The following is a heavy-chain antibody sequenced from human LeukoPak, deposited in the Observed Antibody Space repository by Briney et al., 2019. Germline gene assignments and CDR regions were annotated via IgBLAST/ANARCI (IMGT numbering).Heavy chain of an antibody. CDR1: GFTFSSYG. Sequence: PGGSLRLSCATSGFTFSSYGMNWVRQAPGKGLEWVGRIKRKNDGGTTDYAAPVKGRFTISRDDSKNTVYLEMNSLKTEDTAVYYCTTDTHCSTIGCRGPNYYYGLDVWGQGTTVTVSS. D-gene: IGHD2-2*01. CDR2: IKRKNDGGTT. CDR3: TTDTHCSTIGCRGPNYYYGLDV. V-gene: IGHV3-15*01. J-gene: IGHJ6*02.